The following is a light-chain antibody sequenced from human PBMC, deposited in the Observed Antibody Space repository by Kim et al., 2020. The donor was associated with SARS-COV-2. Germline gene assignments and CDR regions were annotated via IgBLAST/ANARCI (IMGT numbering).Light chain of an antibody. CDR3: ATRDRRNHVL. V-gene: IGLV3-19*01. CDR2: GNN. J-gene: IGLJ2*01. CDR1: NLRSYF. Sequence: SSELTQDPTVSVALGQTVTITCTGDNLRSYFASWYQQKPGQAPVLVMFGNNHRPSGISDRFSGSSSRNTGALTITGAQAEDEADYYCATRDRRNHVLFGGGTRLNVL.